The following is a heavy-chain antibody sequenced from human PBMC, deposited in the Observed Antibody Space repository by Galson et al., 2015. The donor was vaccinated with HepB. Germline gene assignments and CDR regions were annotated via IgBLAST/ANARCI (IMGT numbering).Heavy chain of an antibody. CDR3: AKGGAGYDFWSGYYFDY. Sequence: SLRLSCAASGFTLKNYGMHWVRQAPGKGLEWVAVISYDGDHKYYADSVKGRFTISRDNSKNTLYLQMYSLRTEDTAVYYCAKGGAGYDFWSGYYFDYWGQGTLVTVSS. J-gene: IGHJ4*02. V-gene: IGHV3-30*18. CDR2: ISYDGDHK. D-gene: IGHD3-3*01. CDR1: GFTLKNYG.